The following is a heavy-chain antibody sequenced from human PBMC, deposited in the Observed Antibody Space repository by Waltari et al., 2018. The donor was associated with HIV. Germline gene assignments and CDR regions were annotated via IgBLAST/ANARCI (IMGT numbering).Heavy chain of an antibody. D-gene: IGHD4-17*01. J-gene: IGHJ4*02. Sequence: QVQLVHSGAQVKKPGASVKVSCKASGYPFTTYGITWVRQAPGQGLEWLGWIGTYNGNADFAPKTQVRIHLTIDTSTSTAYMELTSLRSDDTAVYYCARSHCAVTSCGSIDYWGQGTLVTVSS. CDR2: IGTYNGNA. CDR1: GYPFTTYG. CDR3: ARSHCAVTSCGSIDY. V-gene: IGHV1-18*01.